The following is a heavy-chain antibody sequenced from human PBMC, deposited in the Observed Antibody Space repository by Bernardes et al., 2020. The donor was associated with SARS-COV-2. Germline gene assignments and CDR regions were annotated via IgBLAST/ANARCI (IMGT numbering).Heavy chain of an antibody. CDR3: VKDLGRRFWSGYGANWVDP. V-gene: IGHV3-64D*06. J-gene: IGHJ5*02. Sequence: GGSLRLSCSASGFTFSNYAMHWVRQAPGKGLEYVSAISNNGGSTYYADSVKGRFTISRDNSKNTLYLQMSSLRAEDTAVYYCVKDLGRRFWSGYGANWVDPWGQGTLVTVSS. CDR2: ISNNGGST. D-gene: IGHD3-3*01. CDR1: GFTFSNYA.